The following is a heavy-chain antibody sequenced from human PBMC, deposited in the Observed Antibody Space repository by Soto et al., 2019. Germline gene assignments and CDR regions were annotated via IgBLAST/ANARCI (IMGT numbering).Heavy chain of an antibody. CDR3: ARAGDDCSAANCYVIDY. CDR2: INTGKGNT. V-gene: IGHV1-3*04. Sequence: GASVKVSCKASGYTFTNYAMHWVRQAPGQRLEGMGWINTGKGNTKYSQKFQGRVTITRDTSASTAYMELSSLRSEDTAMYYCARAGDDCSAANCYVIDYWGQGTLVTVSS. CDR1: GYTFTNYA. J-gene: IGHJ4*02. D-gene: IGHD2-2*01.